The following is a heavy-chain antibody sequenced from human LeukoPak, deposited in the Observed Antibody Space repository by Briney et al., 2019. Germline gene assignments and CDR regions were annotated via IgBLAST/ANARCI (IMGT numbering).Heavy chain of an antibody. V-gene: IGHV6-1*01. CDR3: AGYSYGVRPS. D-gene: IGHD5-18*01. J-gene: IGHJ5*02. CDR2: TYYRSKWYN. Sequence: SQTLSLTCVISGDSVSSNCAAWNWIRQSSSRGLEWLGRTYYRSKWYNDYAVSVKSRITINPDTSKNQFSLHLNSVTPEDTAVYYCAGYSYGVRPSWGQGTPVTVSS. CDR1: GDSVSSNCAA.